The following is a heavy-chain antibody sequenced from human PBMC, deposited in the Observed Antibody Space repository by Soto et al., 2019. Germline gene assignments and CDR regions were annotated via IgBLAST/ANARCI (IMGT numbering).Heavy chain of an antibody. J-gene: IGHJ4*02. D-gene: IGHD3-16*01. V-gene: IGHV1-2*02. CDR1: GYTFTGYY. Sequence: QVQLVQSGAEVKKPGASVKVSCKASGYTFTGYYMHWVRQAPGQGLEWMGWINPNSGGTNYAQKFQGRVTRTRDTSISTAYMELSRLRSDDTAVYYCARALPYDYVWGSYFVYWGQGTLVTVSS. CDR2: INPNSGGT. CDR3: ARALPYDYVWGSYFVY.